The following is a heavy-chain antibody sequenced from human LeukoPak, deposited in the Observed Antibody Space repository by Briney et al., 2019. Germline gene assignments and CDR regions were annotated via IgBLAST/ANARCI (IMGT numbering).Heavy chain of an antibody. CDR3: ARAGYYYDSSGYYSNWFDP. CDR2: INPNSGGT. J-gene: IGHJ5*02. Sequence: ASVKVSCKASGYTFTGYYMHWVRQAPGQGLEWMGWINPNSGGTNYAQKFQGRVTMTRDTSISTAYMELSRLRSDDTAVYYCARAGYYYDSSGYYSNWFDPWGQGTLVTVSS. D-gene: IGHD3-22*01. V-gene: IGHV1-2*02. CDR1: GYTFTGYY.